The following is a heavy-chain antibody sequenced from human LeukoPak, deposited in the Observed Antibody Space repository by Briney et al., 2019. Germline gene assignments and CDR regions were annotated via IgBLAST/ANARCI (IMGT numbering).Heavy chain of an antibody. V-gene: IGHV3-30*04. D-gene: IGHD3-9*01. CDR2: ISYDGSNE. J-gene: IGHJ4*02. Sequence: PGGSLRLSCAASGFTFSSYVMHWVRQAPGKGLEWVAIISYDGSNEYYADSVKGRFTIARDDAKNSLYLQMNSLRAEDTAVYYCAKGLRYFDWLLMPAPFDYWGQGTLVTVSS. CDR1: GFTFSSYV. CDR3: AKGLRYFDWLLMPAPFDY.